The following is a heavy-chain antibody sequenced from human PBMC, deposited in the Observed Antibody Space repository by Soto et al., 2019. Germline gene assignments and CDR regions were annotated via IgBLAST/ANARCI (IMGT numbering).Heavy chain of an antibody. V-gene: IGHV3-23*01. Sequence: GGSLRLSCAASGFTFSSYAMSWVRQAPGKGLEWVSAISGSGGSTYYADSVKGRFTISRDNSKNTLYLQMNSLRAEDTAVYYCAKAPDRYCSSTSCYFLHWGQGTLVTVSS. CDR3: AKAPDRYCSSTSCYFLH. CDR2: ISGSGGST. J-gene: IGHJ4*02. CDR1: GFTFSSYA. D-gene: IGHD2-2*01.